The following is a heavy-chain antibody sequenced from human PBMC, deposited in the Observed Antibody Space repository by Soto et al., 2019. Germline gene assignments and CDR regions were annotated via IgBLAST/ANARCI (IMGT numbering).Heavy chain of an antibody. V-gene: IGHV1-18*04. CDR1: GYTFTSNS. CDR2: INVYNGNT. Sequence: GSSVKVSCKASGYTFTSNSIGWVRQAPGQGLEWMGWINVYNGNTKYAQQLQGRVTLTTDTSTSTAYMDLRSLRSHDTAVYYCARISSASSGWLSVYWGQGTLVTVSS. D-gene: IGHD6-19*01. J-gene: IGHJ4*02. CDR3: ARISSASSGWLSVY.